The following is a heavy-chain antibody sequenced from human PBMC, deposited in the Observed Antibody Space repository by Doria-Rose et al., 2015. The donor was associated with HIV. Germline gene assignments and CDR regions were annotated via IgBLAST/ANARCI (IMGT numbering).Heavy chain of an antibody. D-gene: IGHD3-10*01. CDR3: ATGVTLDY. CDR1: GFTFSSHR. CDR2: ISSTSAYI. Sequence: VQLVESGGGLVRPGGSLRLSCATSGFTFSSHRINWVRQAPGKGLEWVSSISSTSAYINYAYSVRGRFTISRYNARNSLYLQMDSLRAEDTAIYYCATGVTLDYWGQGTLVTVSS. J-gene: IGHJ4*02. V-gene: IGHV3-21*01.